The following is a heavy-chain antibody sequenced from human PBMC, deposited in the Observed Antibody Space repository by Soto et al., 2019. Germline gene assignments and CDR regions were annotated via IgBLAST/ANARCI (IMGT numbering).Heavy chain of an antibody. D-gene: IGHD3-3*01. V-gene: IGHV1-8*01. CDR2: MNPNSGNT. Sequence: QVQLVQSGAEVKKPGASVKVSCKASGYTFTSYDINWVRQATGQGLEWMGWMNPNSGNTGYAQKFQGRVTMTRNTSISTAYMELSSLRSEDTAVYYCARWGEDITIFGVVIMADYWGQGTLVTVSS. J-gene: IGHJ4*02. CDR3: ARWGEDITIFGVVIMADY. CDR1: GYTFTSYD.